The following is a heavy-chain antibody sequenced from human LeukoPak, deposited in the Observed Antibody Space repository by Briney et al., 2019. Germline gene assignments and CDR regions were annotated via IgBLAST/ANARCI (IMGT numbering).Heavy chain of an antibody. V-gene: IGHV4-59*01. J-gene: IGHJ6*02. CDR3: ARRDWGYYYTMDV. Sequence: PSETLSLTCTVSGVSISRYYWSWIRQPPGKGLECIGYIYYSGCTNYNPSLKSRVTISLDTSKNQFSLRLSSVTAADTAVYYCARRDWGYYYTMDVWGQGTTVTVSS. D-gene: IGHD3/OR15-3a*01. CDR1: GVSISRYY. CDR2: IYYSGCT.